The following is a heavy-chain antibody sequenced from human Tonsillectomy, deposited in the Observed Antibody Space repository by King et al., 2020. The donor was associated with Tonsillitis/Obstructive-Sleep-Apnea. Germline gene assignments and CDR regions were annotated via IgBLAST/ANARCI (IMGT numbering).Heavy chain of an antibody. CDR3: ARMTTADDY. D-gene: IGHD4-17*01. Sequence: VQLQQWGAGLLKPSETLSLTCAVYGGSFSGYYWSWIRQPPGKGLEWIGEINHSGSTNYNPSLKSRVTIPVDTSKNQFSLKLSSVTAADTAVYYCARMTTADDYWGQGTLVTVSS. CDR1: GGSFSGYY. CDR2: INHSGST. V-gene: IGHV4-34*01. J-gene: IGHJ4*02.